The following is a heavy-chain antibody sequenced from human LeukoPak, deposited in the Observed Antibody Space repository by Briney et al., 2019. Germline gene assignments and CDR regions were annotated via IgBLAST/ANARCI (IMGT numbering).Heavy chain of an antibody. V-gene: IGHV3-33*01. CDR2: IWYDGSNK. J-gene: IGHJ4*02. Sequence: GGSLRLSCAASGFTFSSYGMHWVHQAPGKGLEWVAVIWYDGSNKYYADSVKGRFTISRDNSKNTLYLQMNSLRAKDTAVYYCARDKRWTFDYWGQGTLVTVSS. CDR1: GFTFSSYG. CDR3: ARDKRWTFDY. D-gene: IGHD5-24*01.